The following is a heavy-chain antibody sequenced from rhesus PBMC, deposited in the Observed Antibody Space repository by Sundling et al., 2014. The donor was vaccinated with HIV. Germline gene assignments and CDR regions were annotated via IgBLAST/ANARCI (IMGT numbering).Heavy chain of an antibody. D-gene: IGHD6-31*01. Sequence: QMQLQESGPGLVKPSETLSLTCAVSGGSISDSYFWSWFRQTPGKGLVWIAYIFRSAGSTYYNPSLKSRVTIATDTSKNQFSLKLTSVTAADTAVYFCASDTSGWHHRFDYWGQGVLVTVSS. CDR3: ASDTSGWHHRFDY. J-gene: IGHJ4*01. CDR1: GGSISDSYF. V-gene: IGHV4-106*01. CDR2: IFRSAGST.